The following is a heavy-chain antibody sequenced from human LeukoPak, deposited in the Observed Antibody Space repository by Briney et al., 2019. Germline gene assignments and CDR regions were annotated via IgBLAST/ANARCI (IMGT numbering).Heavy chain of an antibody. V-gene: IGHV1-69*05. Sequence: SVKVSCKASGGTFSRYAISWVRQAPGQGLEWMGGIIPIFGTANYAQKFQGRVTITTDESTSTAYMELSSLRSEDTAVYYCARERVGDYYYYMDVWGKGTTVTVSS. CDR1: GGTFSRYA. D-gene: IGHD2-15*01. J-gene: IGHJ6*03. CDR3: ARERVGDYYYYMDV. CDR2: IIPIFGTA.